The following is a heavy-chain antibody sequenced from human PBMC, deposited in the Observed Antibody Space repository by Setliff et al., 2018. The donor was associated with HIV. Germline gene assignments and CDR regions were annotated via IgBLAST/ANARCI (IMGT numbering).Heavy chain of an antibody. CDR3: AAVPWGHSSLIIDH. CDR1: GFIFNDHV. CDR2: ISWDGYNT. D-gene: IGHD3-16*01. V-gene: IGHV3-43D*04. J-gene: IGHJ4*02. Sequence: GGSLRLSCAASGFIFNDHVMHWVRQAPGKGPEWVSLISWDGYNTYYADSVKGRFTISRDNAKNSVYLQMHSLRVEDTAVYYCAAVPWGHSSLIIDHWGQGTPVTVSS.